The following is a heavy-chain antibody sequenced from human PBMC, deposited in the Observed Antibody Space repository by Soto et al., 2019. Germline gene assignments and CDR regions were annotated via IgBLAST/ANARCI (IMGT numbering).Heavy chain of an antibody. V-gene: IGHV3-30*18. CDR2: ISYDGSNK. CDR1: GFTFSSYG. CDR3: AKGRSGSSSSLPAY. D-gene: IGHD6-6*01. J-gene: IGHJ4*02. Sequence: QVQLVESGGGVVQPGRSLRLSCAASGFTFSSYGMHWVRQAPGKGLEWVAVISYDGSNKYYADSVKGRFTISRDNSKNTLYLQMKSMSAEDTAVYYCAKGRSGSSSSLPAYWGQGTLVTVSS.